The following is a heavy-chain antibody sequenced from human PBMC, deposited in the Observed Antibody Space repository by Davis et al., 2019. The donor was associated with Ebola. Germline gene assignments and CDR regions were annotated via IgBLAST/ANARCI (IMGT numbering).Heavy chain of an antibody. CDR2: TYYNSKWYN. CDR3: ARGWLRAGMDV. D-gene: IGHD5-18*01. CDR1: GDSVPGNIPA. J-gene: IGHJ6*04. Sequence: HSQTLSLTCAISGDSVPGNIPAWNWIRQSPSRGLEWPGRTYYNSKWYNDYAVSVKSRITINPDTSKNQFSLQLNSVTPEDTALYYCARGWLRAGMDVWGEGTTVTVSS. V-gene: IGHV6-1*01.